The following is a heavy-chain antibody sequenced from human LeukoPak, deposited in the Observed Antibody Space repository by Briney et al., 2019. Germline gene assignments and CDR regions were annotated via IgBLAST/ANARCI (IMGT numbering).Heavy chain of an antibody. CDR3: ARGFNIAVAGIDY. V-gene: IGHV1-69*13. Sequence: SVKVSCKASGGTFSSYAISWVRQAPGQGLEWMGGILPIFGTANYAQKFQGRVTITADESTSTAYMELSSLRSEDTAVYYCARGFNIAVAGIDYWGQGTLVTVSS. CDR1: GGTFSSYA. D-gene: IGHD6-19*01. J-gene: IGHJ4*02. CDR2: ILPIFGTA.